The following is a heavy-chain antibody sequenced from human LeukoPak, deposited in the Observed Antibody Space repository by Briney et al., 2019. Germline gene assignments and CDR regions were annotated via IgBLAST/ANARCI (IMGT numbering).Heavy chain of an antibody. CDR3: ASVGYCSGGSCRNYYYYYMDV. CDR1: GGSISSYY. V-gene: IGHV4-59*08. CDR2: IYYSGST. Sequence: SETLSLTCTVSGGSISSYYWSWIRQPPGKGLEWIGYIYYSGSTNYNPSLKSRVTISVDTSKNQFSLKLSSVTAADTAVYYCASVGYCSGGSCRNYYYYYMDVWGKGTTVTVSS. J-gene: IGHJ6*03. D-gene: IGHD2-15*01.